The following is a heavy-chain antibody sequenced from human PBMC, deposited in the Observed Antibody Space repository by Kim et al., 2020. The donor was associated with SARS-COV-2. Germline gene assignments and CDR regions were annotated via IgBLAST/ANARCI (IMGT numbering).Heavy chain of an antibody. J-gene: IGHJ4*02. Sequence: GGSLRLSCAASGFTFDDYAMHWVRQAPGKGLEWVSGISWNSGSIGYADSVKGRFTISRDNAKNSLYLKMNSLRAEDTALYYCAKLCRTAADDYWGQGTLVTVSS. CDR1: GFTFDDYA. V-gene: IGHV3-9*01. CDR3: AKLCRTAADDY. CDR2: ISWNSGSI. D-gene: IGHD2-2*01.